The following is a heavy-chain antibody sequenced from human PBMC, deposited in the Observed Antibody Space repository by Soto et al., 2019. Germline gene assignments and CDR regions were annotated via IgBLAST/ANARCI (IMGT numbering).Heavy chain of an antibody. J-gene: IGHJ5*02. CDR3: VKDIPKYDMLAGPPWFDP. CDR2: ISYDGSNK. D-gene: IGHD3-9*01. V-gene: IGHV3-30*18. CDR1: GFTFSSYG. Sequence: QVQLVESGGGVVQPGRSLRLSCAASGFTFSSYGMHWVRQAPGTGLVWVAVISYDGSNKYYADSVKGRFTISRDNSKNTLFLQMNSLRAEDTAVYYCVKDIPKYDMLAGPPWFDPWGQGTLVTVSS.